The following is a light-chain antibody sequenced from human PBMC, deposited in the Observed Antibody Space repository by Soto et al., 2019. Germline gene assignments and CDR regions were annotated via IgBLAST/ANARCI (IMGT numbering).Light chain of an antibody. Sequence: EIVLTQSPGTLSLSPGERATLSCRASQRVSSSYLAWYQQKPGQAPRLLIYGASSRATGIPDRFSGSGSGTDFTLTISRLEPEDFAVYFCQQYGSSPVTFGQGTRLEIK. CDR1: QRVSSSY. CDR2: GAS. CDR3: QQYGSSPVT. V-gene: IGKV3-20*01. J-gene: IGKJ5*01.